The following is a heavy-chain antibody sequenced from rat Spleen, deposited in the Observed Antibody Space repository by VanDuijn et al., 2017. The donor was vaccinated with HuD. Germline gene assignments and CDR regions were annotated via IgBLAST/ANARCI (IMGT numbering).Heavy chain of an antibody. J-gene: IGHJ1*01. CDR1: GYSITSYY. Sequence: EVQLQESGPGLVKPSQSLSLTCSVTGYSITSYYWGWIRKFPGNKLEWMGYINGAGTTNYNPSLKSRISITRDTSKNQFFLQVNSVTTEDTATYFCARWDYYSPRWYFDFWGPGTMVTVSS. CDR3: ARWDYYSPRWYFDF. CDR2: INGAGTT. D-gene: IGHD1-1*01. V-gene: IGHV3-3*01.